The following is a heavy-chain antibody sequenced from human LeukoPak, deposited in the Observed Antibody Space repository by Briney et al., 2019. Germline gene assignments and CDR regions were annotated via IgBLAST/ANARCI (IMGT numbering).Heavy chain of an antibody. Sequence: AGGSLRLSCAASGFTFSSYAMGWVRQAPGKGLEWVSAISGSGGSTYYADSVKGRFTISRDNSENTLYLQMNSLRAEDTAVYYCAKYITMIVVVITGAFDYWGQGTLVTVSS. V-gene: IGHV3-23*01. CDR1: GFTFSSYA. CDR2: ISGSGGST. D-gene: IGHD3-22*01. J-gene: IGHJ4*02. CDR3: AKYITMIVVVITGAFDY.